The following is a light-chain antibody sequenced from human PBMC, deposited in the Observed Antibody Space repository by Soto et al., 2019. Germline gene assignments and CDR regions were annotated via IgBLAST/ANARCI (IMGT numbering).Light chain of an antibody. Sequence: ELVLTQSPGTLSLSPGERATLACRASQSVSSNLAWYQQKPGQAPRLLIYGASTRATGIPARFSGSGSGTEFTLTISSLQSEDFAVYYCQQYNNWQTFGQGTKVDIK. CDR2: GAS. CDR1: QSVSSN. CDR3: QQYNNWQT. V-gene: IGKV3-15*01. J-gene: IGKJ1*01.